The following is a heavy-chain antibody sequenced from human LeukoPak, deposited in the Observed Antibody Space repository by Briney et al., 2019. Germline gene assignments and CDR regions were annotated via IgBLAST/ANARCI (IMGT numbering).Heavy chain of an antibody. CDR3: ARDTQNYFGSGTYTEINYGMDV. D-gene: IGHD3-10*01. Sequence: GASVKVSCKASGYTFSNYGISWVRQAPGQGLEWMGWISAYNGDTNYAQNLQGRGTMTTDTSTSTAYMELRSLRSDDTAVYYCARDTQNYFGSGTYTEINYGMDVWGQGTTVTVSS. CDR2: ISAYNGDT. V-gene: IGHV1-18*01. CDR1: GYTFSNYG. J-gene: IGHJ6*02.